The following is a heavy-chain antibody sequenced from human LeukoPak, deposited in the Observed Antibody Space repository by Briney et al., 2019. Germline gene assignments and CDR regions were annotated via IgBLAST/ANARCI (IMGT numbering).Heavy chain of an antibody. CDR2: IYHSGST. CDR1: GGSISSSSYY. J-gene: IGHJ5*02. D-gene: IGHD4-23*01. Sequence: SETLSLTCTVSGGSISSSSYYWGWIRQPPGKGLEWIGSIYHSGSTYYNPSLKSRVTISVDTSKNQFSLKLSSVTAADTAVYYCARSTVVTGFGGTYNWFDPWGQGTLVTVSS. V-gene: IGHV4-39*07. CDR3: ARSTVVTGFGGTYNWFDP.